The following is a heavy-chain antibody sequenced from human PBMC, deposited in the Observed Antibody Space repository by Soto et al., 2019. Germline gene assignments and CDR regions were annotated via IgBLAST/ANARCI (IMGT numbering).Heavy chain of an antibody. CDR1: GFTFSSYA. J-gene: IGHJ5*02. D-gene: IGHD6-19*01. CDR2: ISGSGGST. V-gene: IGHV3-23*01. CDR3: ARNSSGRRNWFDP. Sequence: EVQLLESGGGLVQPGGSLRLSCAASGFTFSSYAMSWVRQAPGXXXEWVSAISGSGGSTYYADSVKGRFTISRDNSKNTLYLQMNSLRAEDTAVYYCARNSSGRRNWFDPWGQGTLVTVSS.